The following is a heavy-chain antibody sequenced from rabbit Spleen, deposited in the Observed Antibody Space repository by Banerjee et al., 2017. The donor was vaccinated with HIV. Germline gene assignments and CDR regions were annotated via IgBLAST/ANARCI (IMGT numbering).Heavy chain of an antibody. CDR3: ARDLTGVIGWNFGW. V-gene: IGHV1S40*01. CDR2: IYAGSSDST. D-gene: IGHD1-1*01. J-gene: IGHJ4*01. Sequence: QSLEESGGGLVKPGASLTLTCKASGFSFNSGYDMCWVRQAPGKGLEWIACIYAGSSDSTYSATWAKGRFTLSKTSSTTVTLQMTSLTAADTATYFCARDLTGVIGWNFGWWGPGALVTVS. CDR1: GFSFNSGYD.